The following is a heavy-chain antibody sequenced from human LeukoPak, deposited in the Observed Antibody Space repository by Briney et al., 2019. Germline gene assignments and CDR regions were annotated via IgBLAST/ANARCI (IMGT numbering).Heavy chain of an antibody. CDR1: GYTFTSYA. J-gene: IGHJ4*02. V-gene: IGHV7-4-1*02. CDR3: ARVKYGDFSDY. Sequence: ASVKVSCKASGYTFTSYAMNWVRQAPGQGLEWMGWINTNTGNPTYAQGFTGRFVFSLDISVSTAYLQISSLNAEDTAVYYCARVKYGDFSDYWGQGTLVTVSS. CDR2: INTNTGNP. D-gene: IGHD4-17*01.